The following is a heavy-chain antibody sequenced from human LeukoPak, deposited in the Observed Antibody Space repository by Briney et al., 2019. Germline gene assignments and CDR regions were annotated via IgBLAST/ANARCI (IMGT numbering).Heavy chain of an antibody. D-gene: IGHD3-10*01. V-gene: IGHV3-7*03. CDR2: IKQDGSEK. CDR3: AKGPLWFGELSFDY. Sequence: GGSLRLSCAASGFTFSSYWMSWVGQAPGKGLEWVANIKQDGSEKYYVDSVKGRFTISRDNSKNTLYLQMNSLRAEDTAVYYCAKGPLWFGELSFDYWGQGTLVTVSS. CDR1: GFTFSSYW. J-gene: IGHJ4*02.